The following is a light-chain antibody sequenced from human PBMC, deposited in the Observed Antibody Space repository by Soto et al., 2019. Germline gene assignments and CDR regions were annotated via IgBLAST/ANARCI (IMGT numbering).Light chain of an antibody. V-gene: IGKV1-6*01. CDR1: QGIRND. Sequence: AIQLTQSPSSLSASVGDRVSITCRASQGIRNDLGWYQHKPGKAPKLLIHGGSSLQSGVPSRFSGSASGTEFTLTISSLQPEDLASYYCLQDHSYPWTFGQGTKVEI. CDR2: GGS. CDR3: LQDHSYPWT. J-gene: IGKJ1*01.